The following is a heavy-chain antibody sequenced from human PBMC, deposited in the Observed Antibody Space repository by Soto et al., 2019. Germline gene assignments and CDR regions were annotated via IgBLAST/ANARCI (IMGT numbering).Heavy chain of an antibody. J-gene: IGHJ6*03. CDR1: GFTFDDYA. D-gene: IGHD5-12*01. Sequence: EVQLVESGGGLVQPGRSLRLSCAASGFTFDDYAMHWVRQAPGKGLEWVSGISWKSGSIGYADSVKGPFTISRDNAKKSLYLQMNSLRAEDTALYYCAKDSRMGGYDKDYYYRDVGGKGTTVTVSS. V-gene: IGHV3-9*01. CDR2: ISWKSGSI. CDR3: AKDSRMGGYDKDYYYRDV.